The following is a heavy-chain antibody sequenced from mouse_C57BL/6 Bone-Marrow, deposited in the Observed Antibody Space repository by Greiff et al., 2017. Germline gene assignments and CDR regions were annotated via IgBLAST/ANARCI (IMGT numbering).Heavy chain of an antibody. Sequence: EVQLVESGEGLVKPGGSLKLSCAASGFTFSSYAMSWVRQTPEKRLEWVAYISSGGDYIYYADTVKGRFTISRDNARNTLYLQMSSLKSEDTAMYYCTRDRPGTRWYFDVWGTGTTVTVSS. CDR2: ISSGGDYI. CDR1: GFTFSSYA. D-gene: IGHD4-1*01. CDR3: TRDRPGTRWYFDV. J-gene: IGHJ1*03. V-gene: IGHV5-9-1*02.